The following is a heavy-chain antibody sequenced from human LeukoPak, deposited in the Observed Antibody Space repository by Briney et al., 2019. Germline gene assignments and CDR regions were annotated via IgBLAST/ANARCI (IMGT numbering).Heavy chain of an antibody. CDR2: ISGYNDKK. D-gene: IGHD6-19*01. CDR3: ARDRDSIAVAGSPRYCDY. CDR1: GYTLNTYG. J-gene: IGHJ4*02. Sequence: ASVRVSCKASGYTLNTYGVSWVRQAPGQGLEWMGWISGYNDKKEFAQKFQGRVTMTTDASTNTAYMEPRSLTYDDTAVYYCARDRDSIAVAGSPRYCDYWGQGSLVTVSS. V-gene: IGHV1-18*01.